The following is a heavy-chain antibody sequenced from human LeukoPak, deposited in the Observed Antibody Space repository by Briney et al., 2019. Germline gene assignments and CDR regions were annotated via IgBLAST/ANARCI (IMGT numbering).Heavy chain of an antibody. Sequence: ASETLSLTCTVSGGSISSYYWSWIRQPPGKGLEWIGYIYYSGSTNYNPSLKSRVTISVDTSKNQFSLKLSSVTAADTAVYYCARQTWYYYGSGTLDYWGQGTLVTVSS. D-gene: IGHD3-10*01. J-gene: IGHJ4*02. CDR2: IYYSGST. CDR3: ARQTWYYYGSGTLDY. CDR1: GGSISSYY. V-gene: IGHV4-59*08.